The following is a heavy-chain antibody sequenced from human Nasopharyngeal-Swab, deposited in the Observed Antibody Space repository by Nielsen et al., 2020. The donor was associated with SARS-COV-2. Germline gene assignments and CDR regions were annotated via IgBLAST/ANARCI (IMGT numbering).Heavy chain of an antibody. V-gene: IGHV3-7*01. J-gene: IGHJ6*02. CDR3: ARLGYYYDSSGYYFSHYGMDV. Sequence: GESLKISCAASGFTFSSYWMSWVRQAPGKGLEWVANIKQDGSEKYYVDSVKGRFTISRDNAKNSLYLQMNSLRAEDTAVYYCARLGYYYDSSGYYFSHYGMDVWGQGTTVTVSS. CDR1: GFTFSSYW. CDR2: IKQDGSEK. D-gene: IGHD3-22*01.